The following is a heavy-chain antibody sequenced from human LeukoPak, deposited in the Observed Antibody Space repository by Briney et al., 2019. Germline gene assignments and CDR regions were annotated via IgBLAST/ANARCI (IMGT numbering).Heavy chain of an antibody. V-gene: IGHV3-48*04. J-gene: IGHJ5*02. CDR1: GSTFSGYS. CDR2: ISSSSSTM. Sequence: PGGSLRLSCAASGSTFSGYSMNWIRQAPGKGPEWLAYISSSSSTMYIADSVKGRFAVSRDNGRRSLHLQMNSLKVGDTAVYYCARGFTSDWRSWFDTWGQGALVTVSS. CDR3: ARGFTSDWRSWFDT. D-gene: IGHD3-9*01.